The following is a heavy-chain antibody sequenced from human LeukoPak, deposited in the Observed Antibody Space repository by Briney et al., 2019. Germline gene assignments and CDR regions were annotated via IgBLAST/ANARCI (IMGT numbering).Heavy chain of an antibody. V-gene: IGHV3-13*01. CDR3: ARGRFAGLLIGRALDV. J-gene: IGHJ6*04. Sequence: GGSLRLSGAASGFTFSRYDMHRVRQRTGKGLEWVSTAGTTDDTCYADSVMGRFTISREDVKNSLYLQMNSLSAGDTAVYYCARGRFAGLLIGRALDVWGKGTTVTVSS. CDR1: GFTFSRYD. D-gene: IGHD2-8*01. CDR2: AGTTDDT.